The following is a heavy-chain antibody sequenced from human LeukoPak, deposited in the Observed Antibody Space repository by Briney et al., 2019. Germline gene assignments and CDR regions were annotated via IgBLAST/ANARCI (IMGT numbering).Heavy chain of an antibody. CDR3: ASWDSSSHDY. Sequence: PSETLSLTCTVSGGSISSYYWSWIRQPPGRGLEWIGYIYTSGNTNYNPSLKSRVTLSVDTSKNQFSLKLSSVTAADTAVYYCASWDSSSHDYWGQGTLVTVSS. D-gene: IGHD6-13*01. CDR1: GGSISSYY. V-gene: IGHV4-4*09. CDR2: IYTSGNT. J-gene: IGHJ4*02.